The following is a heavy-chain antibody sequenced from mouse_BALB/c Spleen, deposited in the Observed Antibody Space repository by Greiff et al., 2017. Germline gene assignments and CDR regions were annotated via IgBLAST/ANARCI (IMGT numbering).Heavy chain of an antibody. J-gene: IGHJ3*01. V-gene: IGHV7-1*02. CDR2: SRNKANDYTT. CDR3: ARDAEDGYWFAY. CDR1: GFTFSDFY. Sequence: EVKLVESGGGLVQPGGSLRLSCATSGFTFSDFYMEWVRQPPGKRLEWIAASRNKANDYTTEYSASVEGRFIVSRDTSQSILYLQMNALRAEDTAIYYCARDAEDGYWFAYWGQGTLVTVSA. D-gene: IGHD2-3*01.